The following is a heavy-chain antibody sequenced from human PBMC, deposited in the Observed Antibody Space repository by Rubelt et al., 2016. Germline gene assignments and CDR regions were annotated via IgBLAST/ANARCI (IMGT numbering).Heavy chain of an antibody. CDR2: IYQSGRT. D-gene: IGHD2-2*01. J-gene: IGHJ4*02. Sequence: QVQLQESGPGLVKPSETLSLTCTVSGFSISSGYYWGWVRQPPGKGLECIGSIYQSGRTYYNPSLKSRVTISVDTSKNQVSLKLSSVTAADTAVYFCAGFSPAVDYWGQGTLVTVSS. CDR3: AGFSPAVDY. V-gene: IGHV4-38-2*02. CDR1: GFSISSGYY.